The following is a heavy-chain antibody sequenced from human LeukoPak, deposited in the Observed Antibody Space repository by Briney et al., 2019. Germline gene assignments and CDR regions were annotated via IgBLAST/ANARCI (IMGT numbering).Heavy chain of an antibody. D-gene: IGHD3-9*01. CDR3: ARDGDDILTLFDY. CDR1: GFTVSSNY. V-gene: IGHV3-53*01. J-gene: IGHJ4*02. Sequence: PGGSLRLSCAASGFTVSSNYMSWVRQAPGKGLEWVSVIYSGGSTYYADSVKGRFTISRDNSKNTLYLQMNSLRAEDTAVYYCARDGDDILTLFDYWGQGTLVTVSS. CDR2: IYSGGST.